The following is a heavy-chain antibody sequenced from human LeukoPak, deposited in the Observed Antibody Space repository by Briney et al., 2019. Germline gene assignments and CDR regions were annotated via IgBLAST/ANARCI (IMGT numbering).Heavy chain of an antibody. CDR2: IKQDGSEE. J-gene: IGHJ3*02. Sequence: GGSLRLSCAASGFTFSSYWMSWVRQAPGKGLEWVANIKQDGSEEYYVDSVKGRFTISRDNAKNSLYLQMNSLIAEDTAVYYCAREVVIKDVDAFDIWGQGTMVTVSS. D-gene: IGHD3-22*01. V-gene: IGHV3-7*03. CDR1: GFTFSSYW. CDR3: AREVVIKDVDAFDI.